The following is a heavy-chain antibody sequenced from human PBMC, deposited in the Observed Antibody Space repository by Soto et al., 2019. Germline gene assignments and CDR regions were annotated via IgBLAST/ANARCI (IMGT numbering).Heavy chain of an antibody. J-gene: IGHJ3*02. CDR3: ALGPPWMDAFDI. CDR2: ISHTGTT. CDR1: GGSISSYY. V-gene: IGHV4-59*01. D-gene: IGHD5-12*01. Sequence: QVQLQESGPGLVKPSETLSLTCTVSGGSISSYYWSWIRQSPGKGLEWVAYISHTGTTDYNPSLKSRLTISLDTSKNQFSLQLTSVPAANTAVYYCALGPPWMDAFDIWGQGTKVTVSP.